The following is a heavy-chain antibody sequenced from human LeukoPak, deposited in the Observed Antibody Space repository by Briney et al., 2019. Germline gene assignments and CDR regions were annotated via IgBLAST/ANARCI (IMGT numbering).Heavy chain of an antibody. CDR2: ISAYNGNT. CDR1: GYTFTSYG. V-gene: IGHV1-18*01. CDR3: ARDYYGSGSYHFDY. D-gene: IGHD3-10*01. J-gene: IGHJ4*02. Sequence: ASVEVSCKASGYTFTSYGISWVRQAPGQGLEWMGWISAYNGNTNYAQKLQGRVTMTTDTSTSTAYMELRSLRSDDTAVYYCARDYYGSGSYHFDYWGQGTLVTVSS.